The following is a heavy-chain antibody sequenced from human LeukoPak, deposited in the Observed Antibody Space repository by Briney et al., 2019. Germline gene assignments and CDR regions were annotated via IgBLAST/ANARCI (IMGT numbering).Heavy chain of an antibody. CDR2: IYYSGST. V-gene: IGHV4-30-4*08. J-gene: IGHJ4*02. CDR1: GGSIISGDYY. Sequence: PSETLSLTCTVSGGSIISGDYYWSWIRQPPGKGLEWIGYIYYSGSTYYNPSLKSRVTISVDTSKNQFSLKLSSVTAADTAVYYCARVLSRFDYDFWSGSNTFDYWGQGTLVTVSS. D-gene: IGHD3-3*01. CDR3: ARVLSRFDYDFWSGSNTFDY.